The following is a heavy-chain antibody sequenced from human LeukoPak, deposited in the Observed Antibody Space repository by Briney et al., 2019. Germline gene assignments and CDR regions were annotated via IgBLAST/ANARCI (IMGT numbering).Heavy chain of an antibody. Sequence: GGSLRLSCAASGFTFSSYAMSWVRQAPGKGLEWVSAISGSGSSTYYADSVKGRFTISRDNSKNTLYLQMNSLRAEDTAVYYCAKDLLSYCGGDCPNDYWGQGALVTVSS. J-gene: IGHJ4*02. V-gene: IGHV3-23*01. CDR2: ISGSGSST. CDR1: GFTFSSYA. CDR3: AKDLLSYCGGDCPNDY. D-gene: IGHD2-21*02.